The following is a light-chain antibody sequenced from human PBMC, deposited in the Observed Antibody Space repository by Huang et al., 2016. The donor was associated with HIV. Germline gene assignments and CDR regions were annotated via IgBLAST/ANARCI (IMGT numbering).Light chain of an antibody. CDR3: QQSYNTPRT. J-gene: IGKJ1*01. V-gene: IGKV1-39*01. CDR1: QSIRSY. CDR2: AAS. Sequence: DIQMTRSPSSLSASVGDRVTITCRASQSIRSYLNWYQQKPGKAPKLLMHAASHLQSGVPSRFSGSGSGTAFTLTITNLQPEDFATYYCQQSYNTPRTFGQGTKVDFK.